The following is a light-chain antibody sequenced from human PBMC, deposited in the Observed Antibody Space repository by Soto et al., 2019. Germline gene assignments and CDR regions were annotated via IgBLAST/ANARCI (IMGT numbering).Light chain of an antibody. CDR1: SSNIGNNY. V-gene: IGLV1-51*01. J-gene: IGLJ3*02. CDR2: EDS. Sequence: QSILTQPPSVSATPGQKVTISCSGSSSNIGNNYVSWYQQLPGTAPKLLIYEDSNRPSGIPARFSGSKSGTSATLDITGLQTGDEADYYCGTWDNSLTAGVFGGGTKLTVL. CDR3: GTWDNSLTAGV.